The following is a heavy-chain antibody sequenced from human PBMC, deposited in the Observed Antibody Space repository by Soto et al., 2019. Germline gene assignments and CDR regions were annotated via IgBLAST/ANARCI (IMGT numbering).Heavy chain of an antibody. CDR3: TRGPTGDKVDY. Sequence: QVQLQEPGPGLVKPSQTLSLTCTVSGGPISSFPFFCVWIRQAPDKGLEWIWHIYDGGRSYNGPSSGRCVTMSLDTSRNQFHPTQSSGSAADTAVYYCTRGPTGDKVDYWGQVPLVTVSS. J-gene: IGHJ4*02. CDR1: GGPISSFPFF. CDR2: IYDGGRS. V-gene: IGHV4-30-4*08. D-gene: IGHD7-27*01.